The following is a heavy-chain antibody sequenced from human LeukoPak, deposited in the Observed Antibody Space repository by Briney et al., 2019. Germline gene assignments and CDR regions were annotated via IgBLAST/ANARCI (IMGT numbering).Heavy chain of an antibody. CDR3: ARLGWGGSYYFDY. J-gene: IGHJ4*02. Sequence: PSETLSLTCTVSGGSLSSYYWSWIRQPAGKGLEWIGRIDTSGSTNYNLSLRSRVTMSVDTSKNQFSLKLSSVTAADTAVYYCARLGWGGSYYFDYWGQGTLVTVSS. D-gene: IGHD3-3*01. V-gene: IGHV4-4*07. CDR1: GGSLSSYY. CDR2: IDTSGST.